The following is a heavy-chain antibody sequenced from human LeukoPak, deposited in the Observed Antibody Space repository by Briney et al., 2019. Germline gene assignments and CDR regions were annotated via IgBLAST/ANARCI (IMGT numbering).Heavy chain of an antibody. Sequence: SETLSLTCSVSGDSISRSDSYWDWDRQPPGRGREWIGSIYYSGRTYKSPSRNSRVTMSEDTNSNQFALNLSSVTAADTAVYYCARRRYYDGSGYLEWGQGTLLSVSS. CDR1: GDSISRSDSY. D-gene: IGHD3-22*01. J-gene: IGHJ1*01. CDR2: IYYSGRT. V-gene: IGHV4-39*01. CDR3: ARRRYYDGSGYLE.